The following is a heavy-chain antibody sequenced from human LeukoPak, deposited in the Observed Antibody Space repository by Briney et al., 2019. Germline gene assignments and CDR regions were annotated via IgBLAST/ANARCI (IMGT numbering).Heavy chain of an antibody. D-gene: IGHD6-19*01. CDR3: ASLRGTSGWYYFDY. CDR1: GGSISRYY. V-gene: IGHV4-59*12. Sequence: SETLSLTCTVSGGSISRYYWSWIRQPPGKGLEWIGYIYDSGSTKYNPSLKSRATMSVDTSKNQFSLKLTSVTAADTAVYYCASLRGTSGWYYFDYWGQGTRVTVSS. CDR2: IYDSGST. J-gene: IGHJ4*02.